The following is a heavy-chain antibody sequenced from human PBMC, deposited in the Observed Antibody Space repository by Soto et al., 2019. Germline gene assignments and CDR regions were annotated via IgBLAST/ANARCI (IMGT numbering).Heavy chain of an antibody. CDR2: ISAYKGDT. D-gene: IGHD2-2*01. V-gene: IGHV1-18*01. Sequence: ASVKVSCKASGYIFTSYGISWVRLVPGQGLEWMGWISAYKGDTKYAQILQGRVTMTTDTSTRTAYMELRSLRSDDTAMYFCAIYHLELFRFDYWGQGTLVTVSS. CDR3: AIYHLELFRFDY. J-gene: IGHJ4*02. CDR1: GYIFTSYG.